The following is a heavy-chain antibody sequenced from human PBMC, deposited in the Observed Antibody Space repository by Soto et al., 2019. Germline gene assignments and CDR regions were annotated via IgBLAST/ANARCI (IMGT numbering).Heavy chain of an antibody. J-gene: IGHJ4*02. V-gene: IGHV4-39*01. Sequence: SETLSLTCTVSGDSFSSSRYYWGWIRQPPGKGLEWIGSIFYSGTTYYNPPLSSRVTISVDTSRNQFSLRLTSVTAADTATYYGARQIRKGATMRGVDSWGQGTLVTVSS. CDR1: GDSFSSSRYY. CDR2: IFYSGTT. D-gene: IGHD1-26*01. CDR3: ARQIRKGATMRGVDS.